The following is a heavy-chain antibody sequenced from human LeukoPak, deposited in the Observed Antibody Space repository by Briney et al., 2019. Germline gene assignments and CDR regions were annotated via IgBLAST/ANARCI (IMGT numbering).Heavy chain of an antibody. CDR1: GYTITNNW. CDR2: INPSGTGT. CDR3: ATDHSMANTAWWFDP. D-gene: IGHD5-24*01. Sequence: EASVKVSCKASGYTITNNWMHWVRQAPGQGLEGMGVINPSGTGTSYAQKFQDRITMSRDTSTSTVYMELSSLRSEDTAFYYCATDHSMANTAWWFDPWGQGTLVTVSS. V-gene: IGHV1-46*03. J-gene: IGHJ5*02.